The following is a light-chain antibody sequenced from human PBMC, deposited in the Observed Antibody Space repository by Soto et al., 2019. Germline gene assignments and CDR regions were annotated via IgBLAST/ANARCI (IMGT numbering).Light chain of an antibody. CDR2: AAS. CDR3: QQSFRPHIT. V-gene: IGKV1-39*01. CDR1: QSISSH. Sequence: DIQMTQSPSSLSASVGGRVTITCRATQSISSHLNWYPHKPGKAPKLLIYAASSLQSGVPSRFSGSGSGTDFTLTISSLQPEDFATYYCQQSFRPHITFGQGTRLEIK. J-gene: IGKJ5*01.